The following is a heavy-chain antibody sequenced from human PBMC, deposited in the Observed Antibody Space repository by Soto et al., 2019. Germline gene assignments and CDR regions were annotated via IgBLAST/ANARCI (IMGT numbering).Heavy chain of an antibody. J-gene: IGHJ6*02. Sequence: EVQLVESGGGLVQPGGSLRLSCAASGFTFSSYSMNWVRQAPGKGLEWVSYISSSSSTIYYADSVKGRFTISRDNAKNSLYLQMNSLRAEDTAVYYCARGFLLWFGESNSGMDVWGQGTTVTVSS. D-gene: IGHD3-10*01. CDR3: ARGFLLWFGESNSGMDV. CDR2: ISSSSSTI. V-gene: IGHV3-48*01. CDR1: GFTFSSYS.